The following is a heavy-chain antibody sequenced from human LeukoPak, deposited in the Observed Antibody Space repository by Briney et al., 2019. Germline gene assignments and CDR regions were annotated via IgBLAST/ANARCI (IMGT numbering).Heavy chain of an antibody. CDR2: IKQDGSEK. D-gene: IGHD3-9*01. Sequence: GGSLRLSCAASGFTFSSYWMSWVRQAPGKGLEWVANIKQDGSEKYYVDSVKGRFTISRDNAKNSLYLQMNSLRAEDTAVYYCARDEFGRYFDWLFSDYWGQGTLVTVSS. CDR3: ARDEFGRYFDWLFSDY. CDR1: GFTFSSYW. J-gene: IGHJ4*02. V-gene: IGHV3-7*01.